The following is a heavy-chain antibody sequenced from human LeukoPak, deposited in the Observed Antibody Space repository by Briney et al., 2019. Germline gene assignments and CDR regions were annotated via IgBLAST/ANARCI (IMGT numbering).Heavy chain of an antibody. D-gene: IGHD4-23*01. CDR1: GGTFSSYA. V-gene: IGHV1-69*05. Sequence: ASVKVSCKASGGTFSSYAISWVRQAPGQGLEWMGRIIPIFGTANYAQKFQGRGTITTDESTSTAYMELSSLRSEDTAVYYCARIRGGNSWHYYFDYWGQGTLVTVSS. CDR2: IIPIFGTA. CDR3: ARIRGGNSWHYYFDY. J-gene: IGHJ4*02.